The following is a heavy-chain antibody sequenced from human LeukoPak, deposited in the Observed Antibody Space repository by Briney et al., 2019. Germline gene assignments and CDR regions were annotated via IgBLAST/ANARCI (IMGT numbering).Heavy chain of an antibody. D-gene: IGHD6-19*01. CDR2: IYSSGGT. CDR3: AKDSSGPAF. J-gene: IGHJ4*02. V-gene: IGHV3-53*01. CDR1: GFTVSNTY. Sequence: PGGSLRLSCAASGFTVSNTYMSWVRQAPGKGLEWVSVIYSSGGTFYSESVKGRFTISRDYSKNTLYLQMNSLRVDDTAMYYCAKDSSGPAFWGQGTLVTVSS.